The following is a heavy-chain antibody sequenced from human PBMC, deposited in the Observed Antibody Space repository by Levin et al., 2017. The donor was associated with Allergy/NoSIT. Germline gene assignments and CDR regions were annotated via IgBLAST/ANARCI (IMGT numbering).Heavy chain of an antibody. J-gene: IGHJ6*02. V-gene: IGHV3-23*01. Sequence: GESLKISCAASGFTFSSYAMSWVRQAPGKGLEWVSAISGSGGSTYYADSVKGRFTISRDNSKNTLYLQMNSLRAEDTAVYYCAKAWAHYYDFWSGYQGYGMDVWGQGTTVTVSS. D-gene: IGHD3-3*01. CDR3: AKAWAHYYDFWSGYQGYGMDV. CDR2: ISGSGGST. CDR1: GFTFSSYA.